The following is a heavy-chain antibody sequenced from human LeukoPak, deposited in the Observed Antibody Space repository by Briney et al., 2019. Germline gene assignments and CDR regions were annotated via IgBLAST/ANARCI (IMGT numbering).Heavy chain of an antibody. D-gene: IGHD3-10*01. V-gene: IGHV1-2*02. CDR2: INPSSGGT. CDR3: ARGWVPFGDLSPFDY. CDR1: GYTFTGYY. J-gene: IGHJ4*02. Sequence: ASVKVSCKASGYTFTGYYMHWVRQAPGQGLEWMGWINPSSGGTNYAQKFQGRVTMTRDTSISTAYMELSRLRSDDTAVYYCARGWVPFGDLSPFDYWGQGTLVTVSS.